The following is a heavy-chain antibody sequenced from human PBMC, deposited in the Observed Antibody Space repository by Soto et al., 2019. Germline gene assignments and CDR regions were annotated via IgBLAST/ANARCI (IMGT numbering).Heavy chain of an antibody. CDR1: GYTFTSYG. D-gene: IGHD6-19*01. V-gene: IGHV1-18*01. CDR3: AREFGWYSRGWTLPDY. CDR2: ISAYNGNT. Sequence: ASVKVSCKASGYTFTSYGISWVRQAPGQGLEWMGWISAYNGNTNYAQKLQGRVTMTTDTSTSTAYMELRSLGSDDTAVYYCAREFGWYSRGWTLPDYWVQGTLVTVSP. J-gene: IGHJ4*02.